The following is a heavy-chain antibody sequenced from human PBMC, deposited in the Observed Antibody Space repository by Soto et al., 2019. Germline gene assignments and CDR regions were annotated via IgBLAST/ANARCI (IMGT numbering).Heavy chain of an antibody. J-gene: IGHJ6*02. D-gene: IGHD5-18*01. Sequence: ASVKVSYETSGSTIPSYAISWGLHTHGQCLDCMVLISVDDGDTNYAQNFQGRVTMSTDTSTSTAYMEMRSLRSDDTAVYYCARDQVAKWAPGSAMVNYYYGMDAWGQGTTVTVSS. CDR2: ISVDDGDT. V-gene: IGHV1-18*04. CDR3: ARDQVAKWAPGSAMVNYYYGMDA. CDR1: GSTIPSYA.